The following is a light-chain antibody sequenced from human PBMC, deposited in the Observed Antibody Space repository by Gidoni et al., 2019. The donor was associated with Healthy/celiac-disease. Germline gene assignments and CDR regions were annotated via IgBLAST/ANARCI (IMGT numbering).Light chain of an antibody. J-gene: IGLJ1*01. V-gene: IGLV2-14*01. Sequence: QSALTPPAPVSGSPGQSITISCTGTSSDVGGYNYVSWYQQHPGKAPKLMIYEVSNRPSGVSNRFSGSKSGNTASLTISGLQAEDEADYYCSSYTSSSTLGVFGTGTKVTVL. CDR2: EVS. CDR1: SSDVGGYNY. CDR3: SSYTSSSTLGV.